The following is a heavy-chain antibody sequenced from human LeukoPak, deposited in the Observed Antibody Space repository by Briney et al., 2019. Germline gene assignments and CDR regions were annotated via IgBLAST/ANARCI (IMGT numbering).Heavy chain of an antibody. J-gene: IGHJ4*02. V-gene: IGHV1-3*01. CDR1: GYTFTSYA. Sequence: ASVKVSCKASGYTFTSYAMHWVRQAPGQRLEWMGWINAGNGNTKYSQKFQGRVTITRDTSASTAYMELSSLRSEDTAVYYCARLGVNTVVMNYWGQGTLVTVSS. D-gene: IGHD4-23*01. CDR2: INAGNGNT. CDR3: ARLGVNTVVMNY.